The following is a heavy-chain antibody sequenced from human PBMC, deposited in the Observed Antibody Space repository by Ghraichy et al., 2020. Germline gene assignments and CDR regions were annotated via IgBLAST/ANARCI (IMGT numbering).Heavy chain of an antibody. CDR1: GFIFSNQG. Sequence: GESLNISCAASGFIFSNQGMHWVRQAPGKGLEWVAVISYDGRNKNYADSVKGRFTISRDNSKNTLYLQMNSLRAEDTAVYYCAPNYFDYWGQGTLVTVSS. J-gene: IGHJ4*02. CDR3: APNYFDY. CDR2: ISYDGRNK. V-gene: IGHV3-30*03.